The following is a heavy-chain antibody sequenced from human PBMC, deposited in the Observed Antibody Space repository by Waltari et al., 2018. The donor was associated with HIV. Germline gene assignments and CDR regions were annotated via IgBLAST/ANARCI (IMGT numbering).Heavy chain of an antibody. CDR3: ARGRYYYGSGSYPSYYYYGMDV. J-gene: IGHJ6*02. D-gene: IGHD3-10*01. CDR1: VGSVSSGSYY. CDR2: SYYSGST. V-gene: IGHV4-61*01. Sequence: QVQLQESGPGLVKPSETLSLTCTVSVGSVSSGSYYWSWIRQPPGKGLEWIGYSYYSGSTNYNPSLKSRVTISVDTSKNQFSLKLSSVTAADTAVYYCARGRYYYGSGSYPSYYYYGMDVWGQGTTVTVSS.